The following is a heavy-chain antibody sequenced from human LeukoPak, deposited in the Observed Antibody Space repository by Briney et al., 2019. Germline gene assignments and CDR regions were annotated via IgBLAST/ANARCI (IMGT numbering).Heavy chain of an antibody. CDR3: ARHGYSSSWNNWFDP. D-gene: IGHD6-13*01. J-gene: IGHJ5*02. CDR1: GSSFTSYW. CDR2: IYPGDSDT. Sequence: GESLKISFQGSGSSFTSYWIGWVRAMPGKGLAWMGIIYPGDSDTRYSPSFQGQVTISADKSISTAYLQWSSLKASDTAMYYCARHGYSSSWNNWFDPWGQGTLVTVSS. V-gene: IGHV5-51*01.